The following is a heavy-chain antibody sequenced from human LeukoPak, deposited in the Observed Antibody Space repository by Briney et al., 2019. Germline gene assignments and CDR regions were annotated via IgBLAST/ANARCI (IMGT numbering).Heavy chain of an antibody. CDR3: ARCAFYNKWGYYFDS. D-gene: IGHD7-27*01. V-gene: IGHV3-74*03. CDR2: IYTDGSTT. Sequence: PGVSLRLSHAPSVFTFSIYWKHCARHAPEGGRVCVSRIYTDGSTTTCADSVRGGFTLFRDNAKNTLYLKKYSQRAQDTRVFYFARCAFYNKWGYYFDSWGQGTLVTASS. J-gene: IGHJ4*02. CDR1: VFTFSIYW.